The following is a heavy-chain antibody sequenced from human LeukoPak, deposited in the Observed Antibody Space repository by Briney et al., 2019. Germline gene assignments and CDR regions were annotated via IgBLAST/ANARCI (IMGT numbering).Heavy chain of an antibody. CDR1: GVSLSSDNYR. CDR3: ARYGSGSTWSDP. CDR2: INYSGST. V-gene: IGHV4-30-4*01. J-gene: IGHJ5*02. D-gene: IGHD3-10*01. Sequence: SETLSLTCTVSGVSLSSDNYRCSWIRPPPRDGLEWIGYINYSGSTYYNPSLKSRLTISVDTSKNHFSLKLSSVTAADTAVYYCARYGSGSTWSDPWGQGTLVTVSS.